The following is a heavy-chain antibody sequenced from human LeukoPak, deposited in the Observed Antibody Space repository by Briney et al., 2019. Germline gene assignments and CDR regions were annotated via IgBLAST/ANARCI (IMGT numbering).Heavy chain of an antibody. CDR3: ARVAKYYYGSETYYFFEH. CDR1: GFTFSSYS. D-gene: IGHD3-10*01. J-gene: IGHJ4*02. V-gene: IGHV3-21*01. Sequence: GGSLRLSCAASGFTFSSYSMNWVRQAPGKGLEWVSSISSSISYIYYADSVKGRFTISRDNAKNSLYLQMNSLRVEDTAVYYCARVAKYYYGSETYYFFEHWGQGTPVTASS. CDR2: ISSSISYI.